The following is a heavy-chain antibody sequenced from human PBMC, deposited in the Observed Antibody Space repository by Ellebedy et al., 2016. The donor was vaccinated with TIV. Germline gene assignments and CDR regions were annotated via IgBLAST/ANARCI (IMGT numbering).Heavy chain of an antibody. Sequence: PGGSLRLSCEASGFTFSNYWMTWVRQAPGKGLEWVANIKQDGSENYYVDSVKGRFSISRDNAKNSLYLQMNSLRPEDTAVYYCARDQWLGRAYYFDYWGQGTLLTVSS. V-gene: IGHV3-7*01. CDR1: GFTFSNYW. CDR2: IKQDGSEN. CDR3: ARDQWLGRAYYFDY. D-gene: IGHD6-19*01. J-gene: IGHJ4*02.